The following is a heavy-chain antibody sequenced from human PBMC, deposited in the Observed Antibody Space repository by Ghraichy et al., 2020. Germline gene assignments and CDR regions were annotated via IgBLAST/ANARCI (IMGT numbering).Heavy chain of an antibody. J-gene: IGHJ2*01. CDR1: GGSISSYY. V-gene: IGHV4-4*07. CDR3: ARAGAYCSSTSCYIRLGAGYWYFDL. D-gene: IGHD2-2*02. Sequence: SQTLSLTCTVSGGSISSYYWSWIRQPAGMGLEWIGRIYTSGSTNYNPSLKSRVTMSVDTSKNQFSLKLSPVTAADTAVYYCARAGAYCSSTSCYIRLGAGYWYFDLWGRGTLVTVSS. CDR2: IYTSGST.